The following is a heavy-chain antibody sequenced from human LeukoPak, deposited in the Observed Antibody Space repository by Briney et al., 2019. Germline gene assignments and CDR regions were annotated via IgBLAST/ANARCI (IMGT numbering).Heavy chain of an antibody. D-gene: IGHD6-19*01. J-gene: IGHJ4*02. CDR3: ARGGSLAVAPHLYYFDY. V-gene: IGHV1-46*01. CDR2: INPSGGST. CDR1: GYTFIAYY. Sequence: GASVKVSCKASGYTFIAYYIHWVRQAPGQGLEWMGIINPSGGSTTYAQNFQGRVTMTRDTSTSAVYMELSSLGSEDTAVYYCARGGSLAVAPHLYYFDYWGQGTLVTVPS.